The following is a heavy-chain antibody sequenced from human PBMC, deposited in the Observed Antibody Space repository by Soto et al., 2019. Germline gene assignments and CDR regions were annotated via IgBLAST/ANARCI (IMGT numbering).Heavy chain of an antibody. Sequence: ASVKVSCKASGYTFTSYAMHWVRQAPGQRLEWMGWINAGNGNTKYSQKFQGRVTITRDTSASTAYMELSSLRSDDTAVYYCARDSSSCYGYYYYGMDVWGQGTTVTVSS. CDR1: GYTFTSYA. CDR2: INAGNGNT. D-gene: IGHD6-13*01. CDR3: ARDSSSCYGYYYYGMDV. J-gene: IGHJ6*02. V-gene: IGHV1-3*01.